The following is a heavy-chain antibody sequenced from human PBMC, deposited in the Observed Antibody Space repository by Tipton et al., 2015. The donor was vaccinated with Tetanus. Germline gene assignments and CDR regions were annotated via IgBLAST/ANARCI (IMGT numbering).Heavy chain of an antibody. CDR2: ISTTSNTI. V-gene: IGHV3-11*04. CDR3: ASSTVTR. D-gene: IGHD4-17*01. Sequence: SLRLSCTVSGFSVSDHYMNWVRQAPGKGLEWISYISTTSNTIYYADSVKGRFTISRDNGKNLLYLQMSRLRREDTAVYYCASSTVTRWGPGTLVTVSS. J-gene: IGHJ4*02. CDR1: GFSVSDHY.